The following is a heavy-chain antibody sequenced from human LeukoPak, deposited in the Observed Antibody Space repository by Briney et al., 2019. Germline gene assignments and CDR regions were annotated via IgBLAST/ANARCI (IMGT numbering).Heavy chain of an antibody. V-gene: IGHV3-21*01. CDR1: GFTFSSYS. Sequence: GGSLRLSCAASGFTFSSYSMNWVRQAPGKGLEWVSCISTSSSYVYYADSVKGRFTTSRDNAKNSLYLQMNSLRAEDTAVYYCARDLRSSGYYAFDYWGQGTLVTVSS. CDR2: ISTSSSYV. CDR3: ARDLRSSGYYAFDY. J-gene: IGHJ4*02. D-gene: IGHD3-22*01.